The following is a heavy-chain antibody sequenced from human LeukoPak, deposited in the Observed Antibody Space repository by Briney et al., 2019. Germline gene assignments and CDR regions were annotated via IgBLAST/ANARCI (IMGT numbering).Heavy chain of an antibody. J-gene: IGHJ3*02. CDR3: ARAPQTHAFDI. Sequence: GGSLRLSCAASGFTFSSYSMNWVRQAPGKGLEWVSSISSSSSYIYYADSVKGRFTISRDNAKNSLYLRMNSLRAEDTAVYYCARAPQTHAFDIWGQGTMVTVSS. CDR2: ISSSSSYI. CDR1: GFTFSSYS. V-gene: IGHV3-21*01.